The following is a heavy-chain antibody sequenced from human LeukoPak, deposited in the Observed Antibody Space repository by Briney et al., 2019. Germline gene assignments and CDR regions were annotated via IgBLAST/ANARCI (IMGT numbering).Heavy chain of an antibody. CDR2: IYSDDRT. D-gene: IGHD3-22*01. Sequence: PGGSLRLSCAASGFTVSGNYMSWVRQAPGKGLEWVSVIYSDDRTYYADSVKGRFTISRDNSKNTLYLQMNSLRAEDTAVYYYTRDEDYYDSSGPDVWGKGTTVTVSS. CDR3: TRDEDYYDSSGPDV. V-gene: IGHV3-53*01. CDR1: GFTVSGNY. J-gene: IGHJ6*04.